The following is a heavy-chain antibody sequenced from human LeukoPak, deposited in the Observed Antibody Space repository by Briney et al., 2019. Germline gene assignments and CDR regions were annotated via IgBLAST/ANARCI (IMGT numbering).Heavy chain of an antibody. CDR2: ISSSSSYI. CDR3: ARTGTLGNWLDP. CDR1: GFTFSSYS. Sequence: GGSLRLSCAASGFTFSSYSMNWLRQAPGKGLEWVSSISSSSSYIYYADSVKGRFTISRDNAKNSLYLQMNSLRAEDTAVYYCARTGTLGNWLDPWGQGTLVTVSS. V-gene: IGHV3-21*01. D-gene: IGHD3-10*01. J-gene: IGHJ5*02.